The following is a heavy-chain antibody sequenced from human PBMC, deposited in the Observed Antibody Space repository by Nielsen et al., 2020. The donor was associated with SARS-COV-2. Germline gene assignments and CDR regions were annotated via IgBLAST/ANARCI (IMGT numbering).Heavy chain of an antibody. D-gene: IGHD1-26*01. CDR3: AKDIIVGATFGSFDY. CDR1: AFTFSTYW. J-gene: IGHJ4*02. Sequence: GESLKISCAASAFTFSTYWMHWVRQAPGKGLVWVSRINSDGSSTSYADSVKGRFTISRDNSKNTLYLQMNSLRAEDTAVYYCAKDIIVGATFGSFDYWGQGTLVTVSS. V-gene: IGHV3-74*01. CDR2: INSDGSST.